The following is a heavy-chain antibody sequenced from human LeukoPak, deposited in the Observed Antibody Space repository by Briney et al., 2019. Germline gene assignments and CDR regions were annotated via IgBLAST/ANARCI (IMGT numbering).Heavy chain of an antibody. CDR3: AKGPVGSNSLDY. J-gene: IGHJ4*02. Sequence: TGGSLRLSCAASGFIFSSYGMHWVRQAPGKGLEWVAFIWYDGSNKYYADSVKGRFTISRDNFKNMLYLQMNSLRAEDTAVYYCAKGPVGSNSLDYWGQGTLVTVSS. D-gene: IGHD2-15*01. CDR1: GFIFSSYG. V-gene: IGHV3-30*02. CDR2: IWYDGSNK.